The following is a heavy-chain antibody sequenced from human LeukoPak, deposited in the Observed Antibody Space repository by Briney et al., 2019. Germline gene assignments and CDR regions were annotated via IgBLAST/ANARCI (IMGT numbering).Heavy chain of an antibody. J-gene: IGHJ4*02. CDR3: ARLSAVPRGEFDY. CDR1: GYSFTSYW. V-gene: IGHV5-51*01. Sequence: GESLKISCKGSGYSFTSYWIGWVRQMPGKGLEGMGIIYPGDSDTRYSPSFQGQVTISADKSISTAYLQWSSLKASDTAMYYRARLSAVPRGEFDYWGQGTLVTVSS. D-gene: IGHD3-16*01. CDR2: IYPGDSDT.